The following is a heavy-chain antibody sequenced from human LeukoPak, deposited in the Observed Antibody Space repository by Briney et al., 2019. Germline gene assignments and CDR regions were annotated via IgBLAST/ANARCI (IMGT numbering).Heavy chain of an antibody. CDR3: AKDGRDHYVSGSYYRGVPALDY. CDR1: GFIFSSYG. D-gene: IGHD3-10*01. Sequence: GGSLRLSCAASGFIFSSYGMHWVRQAPGKGLEWVAFIRYDGSIKYYADSVKGRFTISRDNSKNTLFLQMNSLRVEDTAVYCCAKDGRDHYVSGSYYRGVPALDYWGQGTLVTVSS. CDR2: IRYDGSIK. V-gene: IGHV3-30*02. J-gene: IGHJ4*02.